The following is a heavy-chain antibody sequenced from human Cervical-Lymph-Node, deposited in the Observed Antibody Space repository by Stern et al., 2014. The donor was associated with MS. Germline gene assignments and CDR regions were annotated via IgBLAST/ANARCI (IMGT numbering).Heavy chain of an antibody. Sequence: EVQLVESGGGLVKPGESLRLSCDASGFTFSHYSINWVRQAPGQGLAWISSISNNSTHTYYADSVEGRFPISRDSAKDSVSLHMVSLRAEDTAVYYCARARVGDYARSPHLDSWGQGTLVTVSS. V-gene: IGHV3-21*01. J-gene: IGHJ4*02. CDR2: ISNNSTHT. CDR1: GFTFSHYS. D-gene: IGHD4-17*01. CDR3: ARARVGDYARSPHLDS.